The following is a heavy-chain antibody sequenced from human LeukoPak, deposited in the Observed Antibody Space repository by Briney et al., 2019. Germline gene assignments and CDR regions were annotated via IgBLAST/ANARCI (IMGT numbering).Heavy chain of an antibody. V-gene: IGHV3-30*04. D-gene: IGHD1-26*01. CDR1: GFTFSSSA. J-gene: IGHJ5*02. Sequence: GGSLRLSCAASGFTFSSSAMHWVRQAPGRGLEWVAIVSYDGSNKYYPDSVKGRFTISRDNSKNTLYLQMNSLRAEDTAVYYCARVYSGNYCWFDPWGQGTLVTVSS. CDR3: ARVYSGNYCWFDP. CDR2: VSYDGSNK.